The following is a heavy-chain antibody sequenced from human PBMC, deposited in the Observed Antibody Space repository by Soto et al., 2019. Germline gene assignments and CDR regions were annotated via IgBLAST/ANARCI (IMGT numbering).Heavy chain of an antibody. D-gene: IGHD6-6*01. V-gene: IGHV3-30-3*01. CDR1: GFTFSSYA. CDR2: ISYDGSNK. Sequence: VQLVESGGGLVQPGGSLRLSCAASGFTFSSYAMHWVRQAPGKGLEWVAVISYDGSNKYYADSVKGRFTISRDNSKNTLYLQMNSLRAEDTAVYYCARSSYYYYGMDVWGQGTTVTVSS. CDR3: ARSSYYYYGMDV. J-gene: IGHJ6*02.